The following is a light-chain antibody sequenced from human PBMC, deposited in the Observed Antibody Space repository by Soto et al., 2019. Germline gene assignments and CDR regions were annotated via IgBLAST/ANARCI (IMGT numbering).Light chain of an antibody. CDR1: SSDVGSYKF. CDR2: EGG. Sequence: QSALTQPASVSESPGQSITISCTGTSSDVGSYKFVSWYQHHPGKAPKLMIYEGGKRPSGVSDRFSGSKSGNTASLTISGLQADDEADYYCCSYAGSTNVFGTGTKLTVL. CDR3: CSYAGSTNV. V-gene: IGLV2-23*03. J-gene: IGLJ1*01.